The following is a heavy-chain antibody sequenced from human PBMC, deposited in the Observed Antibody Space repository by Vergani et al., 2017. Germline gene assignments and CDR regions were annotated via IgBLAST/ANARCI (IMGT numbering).Heavy chain of an antibody. V-gene: IGHV1-46*03. CDR1: GYTFTSYY. D-gene: IGHD6-13*01. CDR3: ARARHSRAVDY. Sequence: QVQLVQSGAEVKKPGASVKVSCKASGYTFTSYYMHWVRQAPGQGLEWMGIINPSGGSTSYAQKFQGRVTMTRDTSTSTVYMGLSSLRSEDTAVYYCARARHSRAVDYWGQGTLVTVSS. CDR2: INPSGGST. J-gene: IGHJ4*02.